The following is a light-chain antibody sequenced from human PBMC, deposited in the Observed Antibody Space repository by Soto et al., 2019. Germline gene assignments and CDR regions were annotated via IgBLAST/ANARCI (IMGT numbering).Light chain of an antibody. CDR3: QQYNNWPSWT. CDR1: QSVSSN. V-gene: IGKV3-15*01. CDR2: GAS. Sequence: EIVMTQSPATLSVSPGERATLSCRASQSVSSNLAWYQQKPGQAPRLLIYGASTRATAIPARFSGSGSGTEFTLTISSLQSEDFAVYYCQQYNNWPSWTFGQGTKVEI. J-gene: IGKJ1*01.